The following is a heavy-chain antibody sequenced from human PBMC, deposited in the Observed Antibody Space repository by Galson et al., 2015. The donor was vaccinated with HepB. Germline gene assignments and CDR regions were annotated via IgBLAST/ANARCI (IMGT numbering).Heavy chain of an antibody. CDR2: ISAYSGST. CDR3: AKDDNLLTGMADS. D-gene: IGHD3-9*01. V-gene: IGHV1-18*04. Sequence: SVKVSCKASGYTFTSHGISWVRQAPGQGPEWMGWISAYSGSTDYAQKLQGRVTMTTDTSTSTAYMELRSLRSDDTATYYCAKDDNLLTGMADSWGQGQMVIVSS. CDR1: GYTFTSHG. J-gene: IGHJ4*02.